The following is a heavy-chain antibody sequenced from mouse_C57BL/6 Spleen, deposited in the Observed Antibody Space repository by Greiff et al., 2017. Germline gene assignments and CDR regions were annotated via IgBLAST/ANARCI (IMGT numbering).Heavy chain of an antibody. CDR2: FYPGSGSI. CDR1: GYTFTEYT. V-gene: IGHV1-62-2*01. J-gene: IGHJ1*03. D-gene: IGHD2-4*01. Sequence: VQLQQSGAELVKPGASVKLSCKASGYTFTEYTIHWVKQRSGQGLEWIGWFYPGSGSIKYNEKFKDKATLTADKSSSTVYMELRRLTSEDSAVYFCARHEKGYYDYDGGYFDVWGTGTTVTVSS. CDR3: ARHEKGYYDYDGGYFDV.